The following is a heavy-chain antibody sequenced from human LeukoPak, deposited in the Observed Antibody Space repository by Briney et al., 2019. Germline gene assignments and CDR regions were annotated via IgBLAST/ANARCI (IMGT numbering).Heavy chain of an antibody. Sequence: SETLSLTCTVSGGSISSYYWSWIRQPPGKGLEWIGYIYYSGSTYYNPSLKSRVTISVDTSKNQFSLKLSSVTAADTAVYYCASWYYYDSSGYYLNDYWGQGTLVTVSS. J-gene: IGHJ4*02. CDR1: GGSISSYY. CDR3: ASWYYYDSSGYYLNDY. V-gene: IGHV4-59*12. D-gene: IGHD3-22*01. CDR2: IYYSGST.